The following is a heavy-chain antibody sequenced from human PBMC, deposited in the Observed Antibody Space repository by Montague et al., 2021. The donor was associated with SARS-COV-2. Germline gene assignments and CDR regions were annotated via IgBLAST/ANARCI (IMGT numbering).Heavy chain of an antibody. D-gene: IGHD5-12*01. CDR2: IYYSGST. V-gene: IGHV4-31*03. Sequence: ILSLARTVSGGSISSGGYYWSWIRQHPGKGLEWIGYIYYSGSTYYNPSLKSRVTISVDTSKNQFSLNLSSVTAADTAVYYCARDPWVWLSVEGSFDYWGQGTQVTVSS. J-gene: IGHJ4*02. CDR1: GGSISSGGYY. CDR3: ARDPWVWLSVEGSFDY.